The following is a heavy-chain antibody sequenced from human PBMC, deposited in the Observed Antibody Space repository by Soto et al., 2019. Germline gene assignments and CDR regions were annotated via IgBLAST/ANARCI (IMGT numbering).Heavy chain of an antibody. CDR2: ISGSGGST. J-gene: IGHJ6*02. Sequence: PGGSLRLSCAASGFTFSSYAMSWVRQAPGKGLEWVSAISGSGGSTYYADSVKGRFTISRDNSKNTLYLQMNSLRAEDTAVYYCAADSVITYYYVLDFSAQGSSVIGSS. CDR1: GFTFSSYA. CDR3: AADSVITYYYVLDF. D-gene: IGHD3-22*01. V-gene: IGHV3-23*01.